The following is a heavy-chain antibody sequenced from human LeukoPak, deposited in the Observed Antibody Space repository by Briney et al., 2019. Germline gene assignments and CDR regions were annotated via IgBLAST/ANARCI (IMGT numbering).Heavy chain of an antibody. Sequence: PSETLSLTCTVSGGSISDNYWSWIRQPPGKGLEWIGYIYYSGSTNYNPSLKSRVTISVDTSKNQFSLKLSSVTAADTAVYYCARRDDFFDYWGQGTLVTVSS. CDR1: GGSISDNY. CDR3: ARRDDFFDY. J-gene: IGHJ4*02. D-gene: IGHD2-21*02. V-gene: IGHV4-59*08. CDR2: IYYSGST.